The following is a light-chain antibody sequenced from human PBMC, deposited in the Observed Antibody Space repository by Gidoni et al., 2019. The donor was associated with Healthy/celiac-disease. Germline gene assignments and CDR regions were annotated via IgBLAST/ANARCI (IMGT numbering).Light chain of an antibody. CDR3: AAWDDSLNGLVV. J-gene: IGLJ2*01. CDR1: SSNIGSNT. CDR2: SNN. Sequence: QSVLTHPPSASGPPGPRVTISCSGSSSNIGSNTVHWYQQLPGTAPKLLIYSNNQRPSGVPDRFSGSKSGTSASLAISGLQSEDEADYYCAAWDDSLNGLVVFGGGTKLTVL. V-gene: IGLV1-44*01.